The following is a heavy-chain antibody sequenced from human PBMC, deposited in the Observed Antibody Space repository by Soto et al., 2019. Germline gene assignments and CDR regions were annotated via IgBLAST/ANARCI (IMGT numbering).Heavy chain of an antibody. CDR1: GGSVSSGSYY. J-gene: IGHJ5*02. CDR2: IYYSGST. D-gene: IGHD3-16*02. CDR3: ARDFYVWGSYRYEGWFDP. Sequence: QVQLQESGPGLVKPSETLSLTCTVSGGSVSSGSYYWSWIRQPPGKGLEWIGYIYYSGSTNYNPSLESRVTLSVDTSKNQCSLKLSSVTAADTAVYYCARDFYVWGSYRYEGWFDPWGQGTLVTVSS. V-gene: IGHV4-61*01.